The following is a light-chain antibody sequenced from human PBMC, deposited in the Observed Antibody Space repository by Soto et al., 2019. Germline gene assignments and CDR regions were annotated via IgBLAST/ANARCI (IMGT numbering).Light chain of an antibody. Sequence: EIVMTQSPATLSVSPGERATLSCRASQSITGNFTWYQQKPGQAPRLLIYDASTRATGIPARFSGSGSGTEFTLTISSLQSEDFAVYYCQQYHNWPLTFGGGTKVDIK. CDR1: QSITGN. CDR3: QQYHNWPLT. CDR2: DAS. V-gene: IGKV3-15*01. J-gene: IGKJ4*01.